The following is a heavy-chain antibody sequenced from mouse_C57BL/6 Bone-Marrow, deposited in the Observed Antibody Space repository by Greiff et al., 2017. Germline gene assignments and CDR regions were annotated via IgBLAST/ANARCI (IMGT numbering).Heavy chain of an antibody. CDR2: IDPETGGT. V-gene: IGHV1-15*01. Sequence: VQLQQSGAELVRPGASVTLSCKASGYTFTDYEMHWVKQTPAHGLEWIGAIDPETGGTAYNQKFKGKAILAADKSSSTAYMELRSLTSEASAVNYCTKWSWHYFDCWGQGATLTVAS. CDR3: TKWSWHYFDC. J-gene: IGHJ2*01. CDR1: GYTFTDYE.